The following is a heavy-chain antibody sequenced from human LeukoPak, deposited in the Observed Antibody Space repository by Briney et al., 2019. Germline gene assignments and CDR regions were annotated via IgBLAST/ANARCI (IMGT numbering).Heavy chain of an antibody. CDR1: GFTFSSYA. J-gene: IGHJ4*02. V-gene: IGHV3-23*01. CDR3: ARDMAMVRGVILYY. CDR2: ISGSGGST. D-gene: IGHD3-10*01. Sequence: GGSLRLSCAASGFTFSSYAMSWVRQAPGKGLEWVSAISGSGGSTYYADSVKGRFTISRDNSKNTLYLQMNSLRAEDTAVYYCARDMAMVRGVILYYWGQGTLVTVSS.